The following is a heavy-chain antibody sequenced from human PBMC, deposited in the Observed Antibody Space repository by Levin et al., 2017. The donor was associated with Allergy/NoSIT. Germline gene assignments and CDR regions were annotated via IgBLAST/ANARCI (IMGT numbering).Heavy chain of an antibody. D-gene: IGHD2-15*01. CDR3: GRDRGHCSGGRCYRYMDG. V-gene: IGHV3-48*02. CDR1: GFTFSVYS. CDR2: ISHTGDTV. Sequence: GESLKISCAASGFTFSVYSISWVRQAPGEGLEWVSYISHTGDTVYNADSVKGRFTISRDNARNSVFVQLNSLRDEDTAVYYCGRDRGHCSGGRCYRYMDGWGKGTTVTVSS. J-gene: IGHJ6*03.